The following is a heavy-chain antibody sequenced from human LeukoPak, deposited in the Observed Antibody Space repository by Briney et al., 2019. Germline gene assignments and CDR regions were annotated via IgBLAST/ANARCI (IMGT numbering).Heavy chain of an antibody. J-gene: IGHJ2*01. D-gene: IGHD3-9*01. CDR3: ARATSWDQRNFDWPHWYLDL. V-gene: IGHV4-59*11. Sequence: SETLSLTCTVSGGSMSSHYWSWIRQPPGKGLDWIGYIYYTGCTDHNPSLKSRVTISVDTSKNQFSLKLSSVTTADTAVYYCARATSWDQRNFDWPHWYLDLWGRGTLVTVSS. CDR1: GGSMSSHY. CDR2: IYYTGCT.